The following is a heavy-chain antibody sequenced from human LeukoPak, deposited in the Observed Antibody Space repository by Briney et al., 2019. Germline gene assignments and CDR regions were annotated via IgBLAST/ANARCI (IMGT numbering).Heavy chain of an antibody. CDR1: GGSISSGGYY. CDR3: ARDIAAAGGVDY. D-gene: IGHD6-13*01. Sequence: PSQTLSLTCAVSGGSISSGGYYWSWIRQPPGKGLEWIGYIYYSGSTNYNPSLKSRVTISVDTSKNQFSLKLSSVTAADTAVYYCARDIAAAGGVDYWGQGTLVTVSS. V-gene: IGHV4-61*08. J-gene: IGHJ4*02. CDR2: IYYSGST.